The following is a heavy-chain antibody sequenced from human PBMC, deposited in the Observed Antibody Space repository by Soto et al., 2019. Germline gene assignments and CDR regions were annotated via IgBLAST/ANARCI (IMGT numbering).Heavy chain of an antibody. CDR2: ISGSGGST. CDR3: AKSLFGVVLDNLDY. CDR1: GFTSSSYA. D-gene: IGHD3-3*01. J-gene: IGHJ4*02. V-gene: IGHV3-23*01. Sequence: HPGGSLRLSCAASGFTSSSYAMSWVRQAPGKGLEWVSAISGSGGSTYYADSVKGRFTISRDNSKNTLYLQMNSLRAEDTAVYYCAKSLFGVVLDNLDYWGQGTLVTVSS.